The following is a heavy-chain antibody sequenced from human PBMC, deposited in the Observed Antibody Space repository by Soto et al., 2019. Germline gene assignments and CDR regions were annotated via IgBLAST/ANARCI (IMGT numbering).Heavy chain of an antibody. D-gene: IGHD2-21*01. V-gene: IGHV3-30-3*01. Sequence: GGSLRLSCAASGFTFSTYAMHWVRQAPGKGLEWVAVISYGGSNEYYADSVKGRFTISRDNSKNTLYLQMNSLRAEDTAVYYCARDFRHIMDVWGQGTTVTVSS. CDR1: GFTFSTYA. CDR2: ISYGGSNE. J-gene: IGHJ6*02. CDR3: ARDFRHIMDV.